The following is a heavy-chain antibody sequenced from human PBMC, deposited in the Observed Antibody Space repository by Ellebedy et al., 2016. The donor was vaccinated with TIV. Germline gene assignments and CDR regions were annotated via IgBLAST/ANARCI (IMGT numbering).Heavy chain of an antibody. V-gene: IGHV1-2*02. CDR1: GYTFTSYG. J-gene: IGHJ5*02. Sequence: ASVKVSXXASGYTFTSYGISWVRQAPGQGLEWMGWINPNSGGTNYAQKFQGRVTMTRDTSISTAYMELSRLRSDDTAVYYCARDGWFGPWGQGTLVTVSS. CDR2: INPNSGGT. CDR3: ARDGWFGP.